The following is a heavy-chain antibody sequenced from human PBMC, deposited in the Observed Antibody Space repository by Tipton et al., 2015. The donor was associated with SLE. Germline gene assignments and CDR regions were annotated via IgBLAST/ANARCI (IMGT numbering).Heavy chain of an antibody. J-gene: IGHJ4*02. CDR1: GFTFSSYG. CDR3: AKDYVDTAMVTSYFDY. V-gene: IGHV3-30*02. Sequence: SLRLSCAASGFTFSSYGMHWVRQAPGKGLEWVAFIRYDGSNKYYADSVKGRFTISRDNSKNTLYLQMNSLRAEDTAVYYCAKDYVDTAMVTSYFDYWGQGTLVTASS. D-gene: IGHD5-18*01. CDR2: IRYDGSNK.